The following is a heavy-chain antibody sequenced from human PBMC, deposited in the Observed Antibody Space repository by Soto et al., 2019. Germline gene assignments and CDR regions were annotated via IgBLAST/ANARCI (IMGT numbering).Heavy chain of an antibody. V-gene: IGHV1-69*01. CDR3: ARDAYYYDSSGYSGGVY. Sequence: QVQLVQSGAEVKKPGSSVKVSCKASGGTFSSYAISWVRQAPGQGLECMGGIIPIFGTANYAQKFQGRVTITADESTSTAYMELSSLRSEDTAVYYCARDAYYYDSSGYSGGVYWGQGTLVTVSS. D-gene: IGHD3-22*01. CDR2: IIPIFGTA. J-gene: IGHJ4*02. CDR1: GGTFSSYA.